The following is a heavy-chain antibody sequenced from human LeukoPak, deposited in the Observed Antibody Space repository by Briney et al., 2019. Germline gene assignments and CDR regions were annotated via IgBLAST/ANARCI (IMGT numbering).Heavy chain of an antibody. CDR3: ARDFTYYDILTGYPRHYFDY. D-gene: IGHD3-9*01. Sequence: SETLSLTCTVSGGSISSYYWSWIRQPAGKGLEWIGRIYTSGSTNYNPSLKSRVTMSVDTFKNQFSLKLSSVTAADTAVYYCARDFTYYDILTGYPRHYFDYWGQGTLVTVSS. CDR2: IYTSGST. J-gene: IGHJ4*02. CDR1: GGSISSYY. V-gene: IGHV4-4*07.